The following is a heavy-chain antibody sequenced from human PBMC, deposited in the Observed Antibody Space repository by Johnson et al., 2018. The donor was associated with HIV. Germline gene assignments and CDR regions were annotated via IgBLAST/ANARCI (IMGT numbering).Heavy chain of an antibody. V-gene: IGHV3-30*18. D-gene: IGHD2-8*02. CDR1: GFTFSNFR. J-gene: IGHJ3*02. CDR3: AKLHCAGGVCNFDILYDAFDT. CDR2: ISYDGSNK. Sequence: VQLVESGGGVVQPGRSLRLSCAASGFTFSNFRIHWVRQAPGKGLEWVAVISYDGSNKYYVDSVKGRFTISRDNSKNTLYLQMNSLKADDTAVYYCAKLHCAGGVCNFDILYDAFDTWGHGTMVTVSS.